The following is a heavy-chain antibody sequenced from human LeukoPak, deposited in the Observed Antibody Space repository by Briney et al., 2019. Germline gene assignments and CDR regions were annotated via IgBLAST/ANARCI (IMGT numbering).Heavy chain of an antibody. Sequence: GRSLRLSCAASGFTFSSYAMHWVRQAPGKGLEWVAVISYDGSNKYYADSVKGRFTISRDNAKNSLYLQMNSLRAEDTAVYYCAVSIDFWSGYSIDDYWGQGTLVTVSS. CDR3: AVSIDFWSGYSIDDY. CDR1: GFTFSSYA. D-gene: IGHD3-3*01. J-gene: IGHJ4*02. V-gene: IGHV3-30*04. CDR2: ISYDGSNK.